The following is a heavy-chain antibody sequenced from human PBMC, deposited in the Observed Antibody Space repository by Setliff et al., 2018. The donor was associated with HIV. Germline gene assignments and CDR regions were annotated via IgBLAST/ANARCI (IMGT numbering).Heavy chain of an antibody. V-gene: IGHV4-38-2*01. CDR2: VYHSGST. D-gene: IGHD5-12*01. CDR1: GYTISGGYY. Sequence: PSETLSLTCAVSGYTISGGYYWGWIRQPPGKGLEWIGSVYHSGSTHYNPSLKSRVNISVDTSKNQFSLKLSSVTAADTAVYYCARMYSGYDWSPAGARTRYFDYWGQGTLVTVSS. CDR3: ARMYSGYDWSPAGARTRYFDY. J-gene: IGHJ4*02.